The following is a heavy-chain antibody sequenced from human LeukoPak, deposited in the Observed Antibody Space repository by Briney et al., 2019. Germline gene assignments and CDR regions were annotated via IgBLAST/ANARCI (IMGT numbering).Heavy chain of an antibody. J-gene: IGHJ6*02. CDR1: GFTFSSYG. CDR2: IWYDGSNK. D-gene: IGHD3-22*01. Sequence: GGSLRLSCAASGFTFSSYGMHWVRQAPGKGLEWVAVIWYDGSNKYYADSVKGRFTISRDNSKNTLYLQMNSLRAEDTAVYYCARGGVYYTTPHDYYYYGMDVWGQGTTVTVSS. V-gene: IGHV3-33*01. CDR3: ARGGVYYTTPHDYYYYGMDV.